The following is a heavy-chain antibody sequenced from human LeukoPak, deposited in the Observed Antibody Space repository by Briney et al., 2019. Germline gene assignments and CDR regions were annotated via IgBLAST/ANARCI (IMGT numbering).Heavy chain of an antibody. D-gene: IGHD6-6*01. Sequence: PGGSLRLSCAASGFTFRDSYMTWVRQAPGKGLDWVSYIGSTGSPIYYADSVKGRFTTSMDNAKSSLYLQMNSLRAEDTAVYYCARMGWAARDWGHYYMDVWGKGTTITVSS. CDR1: GFTFRDSY. V-gene: IGHV3-11*04. CDR3: ARMGWAARDWGHYYMDV. J-gene: IGHJ6*03. CDR2: IGSTGSPI.